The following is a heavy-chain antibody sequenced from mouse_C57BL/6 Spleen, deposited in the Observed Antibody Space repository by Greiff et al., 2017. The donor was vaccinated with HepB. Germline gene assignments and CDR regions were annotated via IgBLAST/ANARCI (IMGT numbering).Heavy chain of an antibody. CDR1: GFTFSDYY. D-gene: IGHD1-1*01. Sequence: EVKLVESGGGLVQPGGSLKLSCAASGFTFSDYYMYWVRQTPEKRLEWVAYISNGGGSTYYPDTVKGRVTISRDNAKNTLYLQMSRLKSEDTAMYYCARQGYYYGYYAMDYWGQGTSVTVSS. CDR2: ISNGGGST. J-gene: IGHJ4*01. CDR3: ARQGYYYGYYAMDY. V-gene: IGHV5-12*01.